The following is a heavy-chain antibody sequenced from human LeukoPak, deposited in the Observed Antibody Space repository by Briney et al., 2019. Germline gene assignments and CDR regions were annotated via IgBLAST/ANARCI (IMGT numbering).Heavy chain of an antibody. J-gene: IGHJ6*03. V-gene: IGHV3-7*01. Sequence: PGGSLRLSCAASGFTFSSYWMSWVRQAPGKGLEWVANIKQDGSEKYYVDSVKGRFTISRDNAKYSLYLQMNSLRAEDTAVYYCARVTIFGVVGNYYHYYMDVWGKGTTVTVSS. CDR2: IKQDGSEK. CDR1: GFTFSSYW. D-gene: IGHD3-3*01. CDR3: ARVTIFGVVGNYYHYYMDV.